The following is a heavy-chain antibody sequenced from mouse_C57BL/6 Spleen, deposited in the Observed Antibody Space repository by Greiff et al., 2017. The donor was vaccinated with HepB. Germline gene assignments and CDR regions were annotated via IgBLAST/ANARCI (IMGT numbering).Heavy chain of an antibody. V-gene: IGHV1-82*01. Sequence: VQLQESGPELVKPGASVKISCKASGYAFSSSWMNWVKQRPGKGLEWIGRIYPGDGDTNYNGKFKGKATLTADKSSSTAYMQLSSLTSEDSAVYFCARGEGAWGQGTLVTVSA. CDR3: ARGEGA. J-gene: IGHJ3*01. CDR1: GYAFSSSW. CDR2: IYPGDGDT.